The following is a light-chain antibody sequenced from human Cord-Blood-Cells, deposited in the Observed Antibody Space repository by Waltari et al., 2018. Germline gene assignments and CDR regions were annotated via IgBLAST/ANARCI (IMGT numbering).Light chain of an antibody. J-gene: IGLJ1*01. V-gene: IGLV2-11*01. CDR3: CSYAGSYTYV. Sequence: QSALTQPRSVSGSPGQSVTISCTGTSSDVGGYNYVSWYQQHPGKAPKLMIYDVSKRPSGVSDRFSGSKSGNTDSLTISGLQAEDEADYYCCSYAGSYTYVFGTGTKVTVL. CDR1: SSDVGGYNY. CDR2: DVS.